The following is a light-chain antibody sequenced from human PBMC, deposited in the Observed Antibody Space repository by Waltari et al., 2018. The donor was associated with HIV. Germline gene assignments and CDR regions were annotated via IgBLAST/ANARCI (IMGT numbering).Light chain of an antibody. CDR3: QEYNNWPWT. V-gene: IGKV3-15*01. CDR2: GAS. J-gene: IGKJ1*01. Sequence: VLTQSPAPLSVSPGDRVTLSCRASESVSSNLAWYQQKRRQAPRLVIYGASSRDAGIPGRFSGSWSGTEFTLTISSLQSEDFAVYCCQEYNNWPWTFGQGTKVEIK. CDR1: ESVSSN.